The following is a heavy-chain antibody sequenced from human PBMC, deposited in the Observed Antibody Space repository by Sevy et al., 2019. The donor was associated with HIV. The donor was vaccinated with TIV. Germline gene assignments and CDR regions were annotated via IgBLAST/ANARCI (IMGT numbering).Heavy chain of an antibody. J-gene: IGHJ3*02. D-gene: IGHD3-3*01. CDR2: ISYDGSSK. CDR1: GFNFSSYG. CDR3: AKESGSYYDFWSGHEAFAI. V-gene: IGHV3-30*18. Sequence: GRSLRLSCAASGFNFSSYGMHWVRQAPGKGLEWVAVISYDGSSKYYADSVKGRFTISRDNSKNTVYLQINRLRAEDTAVYYCAKESGSYYDFWSGHEAFAIWGQGTMVTVSS.